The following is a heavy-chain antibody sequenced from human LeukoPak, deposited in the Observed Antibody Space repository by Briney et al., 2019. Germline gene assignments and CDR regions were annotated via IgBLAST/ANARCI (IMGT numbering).Heavy chain of an antibody. Sequence: ASVKVSCKVSGYTLTELSMHWVRQAPGKGLEWMGGFDPEDGETIYAQKLQGRVTMTTDTSTSTAYKELRSLRSDDTAVYYCAREEYKGGYFDYWGQGTLVTVSS. V-gene: IGHV1-24*01. CDR1: GYTLTELS. CDR3: AREEYKGGYFDY. CDR2: FDPEDGET. J-gene: IGHJ4*02. D-gene: IGHD2/OR15-2a*01.